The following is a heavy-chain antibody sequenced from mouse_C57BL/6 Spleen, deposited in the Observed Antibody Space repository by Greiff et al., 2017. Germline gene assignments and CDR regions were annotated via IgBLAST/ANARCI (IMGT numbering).Heavy chain of an antibody. CDR1: GYTFTSYD. CDR3: ARRDYSNLMDY. V-gene: IGHV1-85*01. CDR2: IYSRDGST. Sequence: VQLQQSGPELVKPGASVKLSCKASGYTFTSYDLNWVKQRPGQGLEWIGWIYSRDGSTKYTEKFKGKATLTVDTSSSTAYMELHSLTSEDSAVYFCARRDYSNLMDYWGQGTSVTVSS. D-gene: IGHD2-5*01. J-gene: IGHJ4*01.